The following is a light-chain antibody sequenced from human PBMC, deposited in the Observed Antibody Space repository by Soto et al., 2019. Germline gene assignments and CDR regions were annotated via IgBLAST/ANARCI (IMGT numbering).Light chain of an antibody. CDR1: SSNIGSNT. CDR3: AAWDDSLNGVV. J-gene: IGLJ2*01. Sequence: QSVPTQPPSASGTPGQRVTISCSGSSSNIGSNTANWYQQVPGTAPKLLIDSNNQRPSGVPDRFSGSKSGTSASLAISGLQSEDEADYYCAAWDDSLNGVVFGGGTKLTVL. V-gene: IGLV1-44*01. CDR2: SNN.